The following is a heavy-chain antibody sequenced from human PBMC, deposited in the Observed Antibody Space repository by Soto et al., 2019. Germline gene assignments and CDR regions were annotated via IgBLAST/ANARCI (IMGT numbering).Heavy chain of an antibody. CDR2: TIPVFNTA. D-gene: IGHD3-10*01. CDR1: GGTLSDHG. V-gene: IGHV1-69*06. Sequence: QVQLEQSGAEVKKPGSSVKISCKSSGGTLSDHGVSWLRQAPGQGLEWVGGTIPVFNTANYAPKFQGRVTIAADKYTNIAYMELSSLRSDDKAFYYCARGVSGSGNYYTGPSAFDIWGQGTLVIVSS. CDR3: ARGVSGSGNYYTGPSAFDI. J-gene: IGHJ4*01.